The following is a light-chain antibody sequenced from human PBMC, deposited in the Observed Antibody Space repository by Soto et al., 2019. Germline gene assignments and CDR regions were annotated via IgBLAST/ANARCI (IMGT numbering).Light chain of an antibody. CDR3: QSYDSSLSGFYV. J-gene: IGLJ1*01. CDR1: RSNIGAAYG. Sequence: QSVLTQPPSVSGAPGQRVTISCTGDRSNIGAAYGVHWYQHLPGTAPKLLIYDDSNRPSGVPDRFSGSKSGTSASLDITGLQAEDEADYYCQSYDSSLSGFYVFGTGTKVTVL. CDR2: DDS. V-gene: IGLV1-40*01.